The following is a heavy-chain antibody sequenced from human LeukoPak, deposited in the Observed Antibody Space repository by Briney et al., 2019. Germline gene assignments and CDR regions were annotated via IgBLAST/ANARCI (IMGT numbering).Heavy chain of an antibody. Sequence: QPGGSLRLSCAASGFTFSIYDMHWVRQATGKGLEWVSAIGTAGDTYYPGSVKGRFTISRENAKNSLYLQMNSLRAGDTAVYYCARSKGIYTSFDYWGQGTLVTVSS. CDR1: GFTFSIYD. J-gene: IGHJ4*02. D-gene: IGHD3-3*01. V-gene: IGHV3-13*01. CDR3: ARSKGIYTSFDY. CDR2: IGTAGDT.